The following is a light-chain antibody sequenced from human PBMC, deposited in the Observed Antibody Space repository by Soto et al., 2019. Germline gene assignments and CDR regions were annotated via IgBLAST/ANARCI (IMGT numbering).Light chain of an antibody. CDR2: GAS. J-gene: IGKJ1*01. Sequence: EIVLTQSPGTLSLSPGERATLSCRASQSVSSSYLAWYQHNPGQAPRLLIYGASSRATGIPDRLSGSGSGTDFTLTISRLEPEDFSVYYCQHYGSSPTWTFGQGTKVEIK. CDR1: QSVSSSY. CDR3: QHYGSSPTWT. V-gene: IGKV3-20*01.